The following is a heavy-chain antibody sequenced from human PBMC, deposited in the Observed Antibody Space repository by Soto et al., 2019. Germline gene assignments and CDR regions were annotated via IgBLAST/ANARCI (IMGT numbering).Heavy chain of an antibody. CDR1: GYTFTSYY. CDR2: INPSGGST. V-gene: IGHV1-46*01. CDR3: ARDLPGYSSSAYYYGMDV. J-gene: IGHJ6*02. D-gene: IGHD6-13*01. Sequence: QVQLVQSGAEVKKPGASVKVSCKASGYTFTSYYMHWVRQAPGQGLEWMGIINPSGGSTSYAQKFRGRVTMTRDTSTSTVYMELSSLRSEDTAVYYCARDLPGYSSSAYYYGMDVWGQGTTVTVSS.